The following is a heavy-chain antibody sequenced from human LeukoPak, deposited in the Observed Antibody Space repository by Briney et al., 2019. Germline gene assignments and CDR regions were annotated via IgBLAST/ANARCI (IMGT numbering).Heavy chain of an antibody. CDR3: ARESPLGYCSGGSCSQYYFDY. Sequence: SETLSLTCTVSGGSISSGGYYWNWIRQHPGKGLEWIGYIYYSGSTYYNPSLKSRVTISVDTSKNQFSLKLSSVTAADTAVYYCARESPLGYCSGGSCSQYYFDYWGQGTLVTVSS. V-gene: IGHV4-31*03. J-gene: IGHJ4*02. CDR1: GGSISSGGYY. D-gene: IGHD2-15*01. CDR2: IYYSGST.